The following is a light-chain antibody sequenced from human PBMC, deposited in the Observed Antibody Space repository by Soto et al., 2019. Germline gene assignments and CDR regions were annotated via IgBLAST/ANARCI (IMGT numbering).Light chain of an antibody. CDR1: SSDVGGYNY. V-gene: IGLV2-8*01. CDR2: EVS. Sequence: QSALTQPHSASGVPGQSVSLSCTGTSSDVGGYNYVSWYQQHPGKAPKLMIYEVSKRPSGVPDRFSGSKSGNTASRTVSGLQAEDEADYYCSSYAGSNNPVVFVGGTKLTVL. CDR3: SSYAGSNNPVV. J-gene: IGLJ2*01.